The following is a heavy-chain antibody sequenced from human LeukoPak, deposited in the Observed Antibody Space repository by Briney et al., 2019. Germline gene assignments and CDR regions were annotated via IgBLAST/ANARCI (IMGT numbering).Heavy chain of an antibody. CDR1: GGSISYYY. V-gene: IGHV3-23*01. D-gene: IGHD2-8*01. CDR2: ISGSGGST. CDR3: AKGRMYYGMDV. J-gene: IGHJ6*02. Sequence: PSETLSLTCTVSGGSISYYYWSWIRQSPGKGLEWVSAISGSGGSTYYADSVKGRFTISRDNSKNTLYLQMNSLRAEDTAVYYCAKGRMYYGMDVWGQGTTVTVSS.